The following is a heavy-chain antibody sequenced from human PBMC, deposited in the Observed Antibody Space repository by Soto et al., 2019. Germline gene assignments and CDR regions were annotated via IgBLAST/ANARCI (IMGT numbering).Heavy chain of an antibody. J-gene: IGHJ4*02. D-gene: IGHD3-10*01. Sequence: QVQLVQSGAEVKKPGASVKVSCKASGYTFTSYAMHWVRQAPGQRLEWMGWINAGNGNTKYSQMFQGRATITRETSESTAYMELTSLRSDDTAVYYCARDGGYYYGSGFDYWGQGTLVTVSS. CDR3: ARDGGYYYGSGFDY. CDR2: INAGNGNT. CDR1: GYTFTSYA. V-gene: IGHV1-3*01.